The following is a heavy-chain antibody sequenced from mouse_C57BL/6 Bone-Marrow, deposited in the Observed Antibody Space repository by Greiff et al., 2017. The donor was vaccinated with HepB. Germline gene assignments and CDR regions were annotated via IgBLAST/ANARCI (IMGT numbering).Heavy chain of an antibody. CDR3: VSVVGDY. CDR2: INPYNGGT. J-gene: IGHJ2*01. CDR1: GYTFTDYY. Sequence: VQLKESGPVLVKPGASVKMSCKASGYTFTDYYMNWVKQSHGKSLEWIGVINPYNGGTSYNQKFKGKATLTVDKSSSPAYMDLNSLTSKNSAVYYCVSVVGDYWGQGTTLTVSS. D-gene: IGHD1-1*01. V-gene: IGHV1-19*01.